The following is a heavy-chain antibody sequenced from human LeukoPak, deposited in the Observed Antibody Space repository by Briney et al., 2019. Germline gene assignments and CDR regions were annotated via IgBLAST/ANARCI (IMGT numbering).Heavy chain of an antibody. D-gene: IGHD6-13*01. V-gene: IGHV3-53*01. CDR1: GFTVSSNY. CDR2: LYSGGNT. CDR3: AREGASSSFGY. J-gene: IGHJ4*02. Sequence: GGSLRLSCVVSGFTVSSNYMSWVRQAPGKGLEWVSVLYSGGNTYHADSVKGRFTISRDNSKNTLYLQMNSLRAEDTAVYYCAREGASSSFGYWGQGTLVTFAS.